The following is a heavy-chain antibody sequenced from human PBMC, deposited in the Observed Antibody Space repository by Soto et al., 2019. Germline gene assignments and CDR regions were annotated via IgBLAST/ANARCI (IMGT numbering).Heavy chain of an antibody. CDR2: IDPSDSYT. D-gene: IGHD3-22*01. Sequence: GESLKISCKGSGYSFTSYWIIWVRQMPGKGLEWMGRIDPSDSYTNYSPSFQGHVTISADKSISTAYLQWISLKASDTAMYYCARTPYYYDSSGYYPDYWGQGTLVTVSS. V-gene: IGHV5-10-1*01. J-gene: IGHJ4*02. CDR1: GYSFTSYW. CDR3: ARTPYYYDSSGYYPDY.